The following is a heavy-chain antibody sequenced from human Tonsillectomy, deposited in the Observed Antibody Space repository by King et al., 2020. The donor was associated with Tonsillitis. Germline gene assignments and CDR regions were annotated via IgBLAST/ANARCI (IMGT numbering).Heavy chain of an antibody. CDR3: ARDEWLGPFDY. D-gene: IGHD6-19*01. CDR2: ISSSSSYT. CDR1: GFTFSDYY. J-gene: IGHJ4*02. Sequence: VQLVESGGGLVKPGGSLRLSCAASGFTFSDYYMSWIRQAPGKGLEWVSYISSSSSYTNYADSVKGRFTISRDNAKNSLYLQMNSLRAEDTAVYYCARDEWLGPFDYWGQGTLVTVSS. V-gene: IGHV3-11*06.